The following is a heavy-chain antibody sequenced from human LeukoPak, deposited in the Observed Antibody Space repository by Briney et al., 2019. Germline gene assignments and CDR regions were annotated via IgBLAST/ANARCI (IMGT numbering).Heavy chain of an antibody. CDR3: ARAITILGMGYYMDV. V-gene: IGHV4-59*01. J-gene: IGHJ6*03. D-gene: IGHD3-3*01. CDR1: GGSISSYY. Sequence: SETLSLTCTVSGGSISSYYWSWIRQPPGKGLEWIGYIYYSGSTNYNPSLKSRVTISVDTSRKQVSLKVSSVTAADTAVYYCARAITILGMGYYMDVWGKGTTVTVSS. CDR2: IYYSGST.